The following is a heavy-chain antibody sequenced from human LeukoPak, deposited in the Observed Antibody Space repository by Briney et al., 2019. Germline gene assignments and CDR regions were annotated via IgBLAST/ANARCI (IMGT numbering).Heavy chain of an antibody. V-gene: IGHV4-39*02. J-gene: IGHJ4*02. D-gene: IGHD3-22*01. CDR1: GGSLSSSSYY. Sequence: PSETLSLTCTVSGGSLSSSSYYWGWIRQPPGKGLEWIGSIYYSGSTYYNPSLKSRVTISVDTSKNQFSLKLSSVTAADTAVYYCAKDLHDSSGVVDYWGQGTLVTVSS. CDR2: IYYSGST. CDR3: AKDLHDSSGVVDY.